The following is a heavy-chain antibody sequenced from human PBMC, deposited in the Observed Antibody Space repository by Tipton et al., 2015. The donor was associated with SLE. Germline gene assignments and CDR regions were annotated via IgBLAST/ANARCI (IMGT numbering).Heavy chain of an antibody. CDR2: IYTGGNT. D-gene: IGHD2-2*01. J-gene: IGHJ4*02. CDR1: GGSISRYY. CDR3: VVCSPSSCSYFDY. V-gene: IGHV4-4*07. Sequence: LSLTCTVSGGSISRYYWGWIRQPAGKGLEWIGRIYTGGNTKYNPSLESRVTLSVDASKDQFSLRLTSVTAADTAVYYCVVCSPSSCSYFDYWGQGRLVTVSS.